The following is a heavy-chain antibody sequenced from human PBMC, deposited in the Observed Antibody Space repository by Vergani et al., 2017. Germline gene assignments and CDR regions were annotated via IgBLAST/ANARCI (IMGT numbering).Heavy chain of an antibody. CDR2: IRYDGSNK. CDR1: GFTFSSYS. D-gene: IGHD6-13*01. CDR3: AKPTAAGTHWFDP. V-gene: IGHV3-30*02. J-gene: IGHJ5*02. Sequence: QVQLVESGGGVVQPGGSLRLSCAASGFTFSSYSMHWVRQAPGKGLEWVAFIRYDGSNKYYADSVKGRFTISRDNSKNTLYLQMNSLRAEDTAVYYCAKPTAAGTHWFDPWGQGTLVTVSS.